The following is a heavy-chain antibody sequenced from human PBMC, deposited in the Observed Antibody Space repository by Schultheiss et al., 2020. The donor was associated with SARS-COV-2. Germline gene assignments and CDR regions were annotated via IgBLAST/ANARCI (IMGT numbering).Heavy chain of an antibody. Sequence: SETLSLTCAVYGGSFSGYYWSWIRQPAGKGLEWIGRIYTSGSTNYNPSLKSRVTMSVDTYKNQFSLKLSSVTAADTAVYYCARGVTRQFDPWGQGTLVTVSS. J-gene: IGHJ5*02. CDR3: ARGVTRQFDP. V-gene: IGHV4-59*10. CDR2: IYTSGST. CDR1: GGSFSGYY. D-gene: IGHD4-23*01.